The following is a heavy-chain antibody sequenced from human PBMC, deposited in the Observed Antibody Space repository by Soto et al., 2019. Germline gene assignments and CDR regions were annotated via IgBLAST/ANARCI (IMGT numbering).Heavy chain of an antibody. CDR3: ARDGDLRSDFWSGPLGGGWFDP. V-gene: IGHV1-69*12. Sequence: QVQLVQSGAEVRKPGSSVKVSCKASGGTFSNSAITWVRQAPGQGLEWVGGIIPIFGSTNYAQKFQGRVTITADESTSTAYMELSSLTSEYTAVYYCARDGDLRSDFWSGPLGGGWFDPWGQGTLVTVSP. D-gene: IGHD3-3*01. CDR1: GGTFSNSA. CDR2: IIPIFGST. J-gene: IGHJ5*02.